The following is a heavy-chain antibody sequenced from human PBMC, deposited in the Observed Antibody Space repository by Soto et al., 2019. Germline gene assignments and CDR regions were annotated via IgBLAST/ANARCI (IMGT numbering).Heavy chain of an antibody. CDR3: ARDGGYCSSTSCYRSNYYGMDV. CDR1: GGSFSGYY. V-gene: IGHV4-34*01. J-gene: IGHJ6*02. Sequence: SETLSLTCAVYGGSFSGYYLSWIRQPPGKGLEWIGEINHSGSANYNPSLKSRVTISVDTSKNQFSLKLSTVTAADTAVYYCARDGGYCSSTSCYRSNYYGMDVWGQGTTVTVSS. D-gene: IGHD2-2*02. CDR2: INHSGSA.